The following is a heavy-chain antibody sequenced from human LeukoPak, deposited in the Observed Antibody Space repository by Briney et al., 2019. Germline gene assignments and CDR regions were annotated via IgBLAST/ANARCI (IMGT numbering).Heavy chain of an antibody. CDR1: GGSFSGYY. J-gene: IGHJ3*02. Sequence: SETLSLTCAVYGGSFSGYYWSWIRQPPGKGLEWIGYIYYSGSTNYNPSLKSRVTISVDTSKNQFSLKLSSVTAADTAVYYCARTPLRRDAFDIWGQGTMVTVSS. CDR3: ARTPLRRDAFDI. D-gene: IGHD3-16*01. CDR2: IYYSGST. V-gene: IGHV4-59*01.